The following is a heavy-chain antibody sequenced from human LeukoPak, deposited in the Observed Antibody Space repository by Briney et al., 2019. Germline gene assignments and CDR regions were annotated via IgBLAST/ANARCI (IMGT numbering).Heavy chain of an antibody. CDR3: AKVGYCSSTSCYWRGTYYFDY. D-gene: IGHD2-2*01. Sequence: GGSLRLSCAASGFTFSSYAMSWVRQAPGKGLEWVSAISGSGGSTYYADSVKGRFTISGDNSKNTLYLQMNSLRAEDTAVYYCAKVGYCSSTSCYWRGTYYFDYWGQGTLVTVSS. CDR1: GFTFSSYA. CDR2: ISGSGGST. V-gene: IGHV3-23*01. J-gene: IGHJ4*02.